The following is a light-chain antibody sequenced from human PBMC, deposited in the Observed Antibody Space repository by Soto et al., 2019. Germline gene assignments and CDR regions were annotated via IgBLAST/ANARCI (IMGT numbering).Light chain of an antibody. CDR1: QSVSSN. Sequence: EIVMTQSPATLSVSPGERATLSCRASQSVSSNLAWYQQKPGQAPRLLIYGASTRATGIPARFSGSGSGTEFTLTIDSLQSEDFAVYFCQHYGNSPLTFGQGTRLEI. J-gene: IGKJ5*01. CDR3: QHYGNSPLT. CDR2: GAS. V-gene: IGKV3-15*01.